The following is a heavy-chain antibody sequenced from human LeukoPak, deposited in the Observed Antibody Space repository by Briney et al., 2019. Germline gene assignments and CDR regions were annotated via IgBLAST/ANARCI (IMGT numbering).Heavy chain of an antibody. CDR3: AREILGGFNPGAY. Sequence: SETLSLTCTVSLDSTTSNFWSWVRQPPGKGLEWIGEIHRSGSPNYNPSLQSRVTISIDRSRNQIVLELSSVTAADTAVYYCAREILGGFNPGAYWGQGTLVTVSS. V-gene: IGHV4-4*02. D-gene: IGHD1-14*01. CDR2: IHRSGSP. J-gene: IGHJ4*02. CDR1: LDSTTSNF.